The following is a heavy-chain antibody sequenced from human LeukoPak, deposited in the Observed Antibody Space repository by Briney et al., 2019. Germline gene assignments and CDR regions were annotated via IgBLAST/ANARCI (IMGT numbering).Heavy chain of an antibody. Sequence: ASVKVSCKASGYTFISYGITWVRQAPGQGLEWMGWISPYSGKTNFQPKLQGRVTMTTDTSTSTAYMELRSLRSDDTAVYYCARDLYDSSGYDYMDVWGKGTTVTVSS. J-gene: IGHJ6*03. V-gene: IGHV1-18*01. CDR1: GYTFISYG. CDR2: ISPYSGKT. D-gene: IGHD3-22*01. CDR3: ARDLYDSSGYDYMDV.